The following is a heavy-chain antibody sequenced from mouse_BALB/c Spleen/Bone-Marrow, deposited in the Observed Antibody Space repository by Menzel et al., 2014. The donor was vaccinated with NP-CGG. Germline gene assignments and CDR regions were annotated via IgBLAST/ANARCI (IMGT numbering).Heavy chain of an antibody. CDR2: IDPANGNT. CDR3: ANYYYGSSLFAY. V-gene: IGHV14-3*02. D-gene: IGHD1-1*01. Sequence: VQLQQSGAELVKPGASVKLSCTAPGFNIKDTYMHWVKQRPEQGLEWIGRIDPANGNTKYDPKFQGKATITADTSSNTAYLQLSSLTSEDTAVYYCANYYYGSSLFAYWGQGTLVTVSA. CDR1: GFNIKDTY. J-gene: IGHJ3*01.